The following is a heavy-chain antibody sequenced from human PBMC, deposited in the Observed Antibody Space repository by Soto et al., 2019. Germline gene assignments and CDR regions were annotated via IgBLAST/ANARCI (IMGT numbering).Heavy chain of an antibody. D-gene: IGHD2-15*01. CDR1: GYIFTTYD. Sequence: ASVKVSCKASGYIFTTYDLEWVRQAPGQRLKWMGRINVANGDTKYSQKFQGRVTITRDTSASTVYMELSSLRSEDTAIYYCARPVAPGSMKRNYFVPWGQGTQVIVSA. V-gene: IGHV1-3*01. J-gene: IGHJ5*02. CDR3: ARPVAPGSMKRNYFVP. CDR2: INVANGDT.